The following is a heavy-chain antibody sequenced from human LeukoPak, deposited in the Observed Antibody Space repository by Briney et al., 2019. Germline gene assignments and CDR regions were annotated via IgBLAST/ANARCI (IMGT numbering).Heavy chain of an antibody. CDR1: GYTFTGYY. CDR2: INPNSGGT. V-gene: IGHV1-2*02. J-gene: IGHJ4*02. CDR3: ARPPFLRGYSYGF. Sequence: WASVKVSCKASGYTFTGYYMHWVRQAPGQGLEWMGWINPNSGGTNYAQKFQGRVTMTRDTSISTAYMELSRLRSDDTAVYYCARPPFLRGYSYGFWGQGTLVTVSS. D-gene: IGHD5-18*01.